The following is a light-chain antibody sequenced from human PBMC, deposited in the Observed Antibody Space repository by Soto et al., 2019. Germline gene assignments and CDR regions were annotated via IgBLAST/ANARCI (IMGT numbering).Light chain of an antibody. CDR1: QSLAYSDGNTY. J-gene: IGKJ2*01. CDR3: MQGTHWPPYT. CDR2: KVS. V-gene: IGKV2-30*01. Sequence: DVVMTQSGLSLPVTLGQPASISCRSSQSLAYSDGNTYLNWFQQRPGQSPRRLIYKVSNRDSGVPDRFTGSGSGTDFTLKISRVEAEDVGVYYCMQGTHWPPYTFGQGTKLEIK.